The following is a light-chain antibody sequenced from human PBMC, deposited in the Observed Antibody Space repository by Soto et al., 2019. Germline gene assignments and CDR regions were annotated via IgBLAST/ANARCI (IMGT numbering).Light chain of an antibody. V-gene: IGKV1-33*01. CDR2: DAS. CDR3: QQYDNVPFT. Sequence: DIQMTQSPSSLSASVGDRVTIICQASQDITNYLNWYQQKPGKAPKLLICDASNLETGVPSRFSGSGSGTHFSFTISSLQPEDIATYYCQQYDNVPFTFGQGTRLEMK. CDR1: QDITNY. J-gene: IGKJ5*01.